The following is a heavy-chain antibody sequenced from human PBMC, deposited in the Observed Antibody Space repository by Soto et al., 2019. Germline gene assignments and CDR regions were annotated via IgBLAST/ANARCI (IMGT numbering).Heavy chain of an antibody. CDR2: IKQDGSEK. CDR1: GFTFSSYW. Sequence: EVQLVESGGGLVQPGGSLRLSCAASGFTFSSYWMSWVRQAPGKGLEWVANIKQDGSEKYYVDSVKGRFTISRDNAKNSLYLQMNSLRAEDTAVFYCARLYYSSSWYDPYLYDFDYWGQGTLVTVSS. D-gene: IGHD6-13*01. V-gene: IGHV3-7*01. J-gene: IGHJ4*02. CDR3: ARLYYSSSWYDPYLYDFDY.